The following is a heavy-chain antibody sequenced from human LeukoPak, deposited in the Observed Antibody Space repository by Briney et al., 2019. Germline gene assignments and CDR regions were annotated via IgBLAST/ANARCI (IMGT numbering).Heavy chain of an antibody. Sequence: ASVKVSCKASGYTFTSYDINWVRQATGQGLEWMGWMNPNSGNTGYAQKFQGRVTITRNTSISTAYMELSSLRSEDTAAYYCARGPPFQWLVRGGAFDIWGQGTMVTVSS. CDR2: MNPNSGNT. CDR1: GYTFTSYD. V-gene: IGHV1-8*03. J-gene: IGHJ3*02. D-gene: IGHD6-19*01. CDR3: ARGPPFQWLVRGGAFDI.